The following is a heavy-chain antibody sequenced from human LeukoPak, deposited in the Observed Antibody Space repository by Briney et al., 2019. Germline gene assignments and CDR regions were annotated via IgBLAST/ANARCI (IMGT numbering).Heavy chain of an antibody. Sequence: NPSETLSLTCAVYGGSFSGYYWSWIRQPPGKGLECIGEINHSGSTNYNPSLKSRVTISVDTSKNQFSLKLSSVTAADTAVYYCARGSTVVVTGYYYYMDVWGKGTTVTVSS. CDR1: GGSFSGYY. V-gene: IGHV4-34*01. D-gene: IGHD3-22*01. J-gene: IGHJ6*03. CDR3: ARGSTVVVTGYYYYMDV. CDR2: INHSGST.